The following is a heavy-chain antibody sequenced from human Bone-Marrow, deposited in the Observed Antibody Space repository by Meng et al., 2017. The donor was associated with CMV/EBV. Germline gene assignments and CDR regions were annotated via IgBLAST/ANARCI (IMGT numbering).Heavy chain of an antibody. CDR2: INPKSGDT. D-gene: IGHD7-27*01. Sequence: ASVKVSCKASGYTFTDYYMHWVREAPGQGLEWMAWINPKSGDTNYAQQFQGRVTLTRDTSITTAYLGLSSLRSADTAVYCCVRDLTGATGPPYWGQGTLVTVSS. CDR1: GYTFTDYY. CDR3: VRDLTGATGPPY. V-gene: IGHV1-2*02. J-gene: IGHJ4*02.